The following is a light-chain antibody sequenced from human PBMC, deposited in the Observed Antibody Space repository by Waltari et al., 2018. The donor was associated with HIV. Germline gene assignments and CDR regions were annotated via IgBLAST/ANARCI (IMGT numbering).Light chain of an antibody. J-gene: IGLJ1*01. CDR1: SRSRYD. Sequence: SSELTQSSAVSVALGPIVRFTCQGDSRSRYDESWYQRNPGQAPLHFVYDNDKRHPGIPDRFSGSSSGNTASLTITGAQAEDEADYYCNSRDSSGHHLVFATGTTVTVL. V-gene: IGLV3-19*01. CDR3: NSRDSSGHHLV. CDR2: DND.